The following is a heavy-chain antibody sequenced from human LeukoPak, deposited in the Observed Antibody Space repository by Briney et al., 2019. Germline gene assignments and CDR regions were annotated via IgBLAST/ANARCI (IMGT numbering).Heavy chain of an antibody. CDR3: ANNRYSSRWRGAFDV. CDR1: AFTFSNYA. J-gene: IGHJ3*01. Sequence: GGSLSLSCGPSAFTFSNYAMSWVRQAPGKGLEWVSAISSGGGAPYYADSVKGRFVMSRDNSKNTLYLQMNSLRAEDTAVYYCANNRYSSRWRGAFDVWGQGTMVTVSS. V-gene: IGHV3-23*01. CDR2: ISSGGGAP. D-gene: IGHD6-13*01.